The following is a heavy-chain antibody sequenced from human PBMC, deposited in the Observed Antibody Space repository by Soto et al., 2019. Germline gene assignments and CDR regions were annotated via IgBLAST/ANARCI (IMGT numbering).Heavy chain of an antibody. Sequence: QVQLVQSGAEVKKPGASVKFSCKASGYTFTSYGISWVRQAPGQGLEWMGWISAYNGNTNDAQKLQGRVTKTTDTSTSTGHMELRSLRSDDTAVYYCARVVEDYSNYYWFDPWGQGTLVTVSS. CDR1: GYTFTSYG. J-gene: IGHJ5*01. V-gene: IGHV1-18*01. CDR3: ARVVEDYSNYYWFDP. D-gene: IGHD4-4*01. CDR2: ISAYNGNT.